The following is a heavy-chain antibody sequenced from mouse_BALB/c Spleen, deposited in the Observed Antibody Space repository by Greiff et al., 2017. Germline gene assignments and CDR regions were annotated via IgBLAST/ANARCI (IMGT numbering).Heavy chain of an antibody. J-gene: IGHJ2*01. D-gene: IGHD2-13*01. Sequence: EVQVVESGAELVKPGASVKLSCTASGFNIKDTYMHWVKQRPEQGLEWIGRIDPANGNTKYDPKFQGKATITADTSSNTAYLQLSSLTSEDTAVYYCASDYSSYFDYWGQGTTLTVSS. V-gene: IGHV14-3*02. CDR1: GFNIKDTY. CDR3: ASDYSSYFDY. CDR2: IDPANGNT.